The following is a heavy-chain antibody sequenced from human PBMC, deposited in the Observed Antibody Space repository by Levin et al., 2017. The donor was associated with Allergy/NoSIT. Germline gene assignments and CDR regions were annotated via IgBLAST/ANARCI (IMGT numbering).Heavy chain of an antibody. CDR3: ARAANSGWFEIDY. CDR2: IWYDGSNK. Sequence: EGSLRLSCAASGFTFSSYGMHWVRQAPGKGLEWVAVIWYDGSNKYYADSVKGRFTISRDNSKNTLYLQMNSLRAEDTAVYYCARAANSGWFEIDYWGQGTLVTVSS. J-gene: IGHJ4*02. D-gene: IGHD6-19*01. CDR1: GFTFSSYG. V-gene: IGHV3-33*01.